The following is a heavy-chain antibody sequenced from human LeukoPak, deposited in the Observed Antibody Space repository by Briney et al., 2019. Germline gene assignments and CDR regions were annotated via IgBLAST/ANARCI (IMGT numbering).Heavy chain of an antibody. CDR2: FSASGNS. CDR1: GGSISSSSYY. V-gene: IGHV4-61*02. CDR3: ARAPTFGYWFDP. J-gene: IGHJ5*02. D-gene: IGHD3-10*02. Sequence: SETLSLTCTVSGGSISSSSYYWSWIRQPAGKGLEWIGRFSASGNSNYNPSLKSRLTISVDRSKNQFSLKLTSVTAADTAVYYCARAPTFGYWFDPWGQGTLVTVSS.